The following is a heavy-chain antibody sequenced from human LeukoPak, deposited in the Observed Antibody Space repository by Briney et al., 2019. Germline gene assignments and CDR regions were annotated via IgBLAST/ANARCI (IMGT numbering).Heavy chain of an antibody. Sequence: GGSLRLSCAASGFSFSSYGMHWVRQAPGKGLEWVAVISHDGSNKHYADPVKGRFTISRDTSKNTLYLQMTSLRGEDTAVYYCAKGSATTVVTIDYWGQGTLVTVSS. CDR1: GFSFSSYG. D-gene: IGHD4-23*01. J-gene: IGHJ4*02. V-gene: IGHV3-30*18. CDR2: ISHDGSNK. CDR3: AKGSATTVVTIDY.